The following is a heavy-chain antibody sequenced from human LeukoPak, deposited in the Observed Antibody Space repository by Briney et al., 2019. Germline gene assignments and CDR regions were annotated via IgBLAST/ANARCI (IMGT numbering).Heavy chain of an antibody. CDR1: GFTFSSYT. CDR3: ARKENILTDYYDH. J-gene: IGHJ5*02. CDR2: ISSDSNDI. V-gene: IGHV3-21*01. Sequence: GGSLRLSCAASGFTFSSYTMNWVRQAPGKGLEWVSSISSDSNDIYYADSVKGRFTISRDNAWNSLYLQMNSLRAEDTAVYYCARKENILTDYYDHWGQGTLVTVSS. D-gene: IGHD3-9*01.